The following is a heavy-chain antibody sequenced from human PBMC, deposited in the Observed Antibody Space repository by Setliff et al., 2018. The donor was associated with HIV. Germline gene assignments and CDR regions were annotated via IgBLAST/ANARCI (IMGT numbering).Heavy chain of an antibody. CDR1: GGSISTYY. D-gene: IGHD3-9*01. J-gene: IGHJ6*03. CDR2: IYTSGST. V-gene: IGHV4-4*09. Sequence: SETLSLTCTVSGGSISTYYWSWIRQPPGKGLEWIGYIYTSGSTNYNPSLKNRVTMSLDTSKTQVSLRLTSVTAADTAVYYCARSGNILTDYSYYSYFMDVWGGGTTVTVSS. CDR3: ARSGNILTDYSYYSYFMDV.